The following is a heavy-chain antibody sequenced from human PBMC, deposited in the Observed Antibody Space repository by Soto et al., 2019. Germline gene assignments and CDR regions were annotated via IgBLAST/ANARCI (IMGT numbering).Heavy chain of an antibody. CDR3: ARESFSASPNFFDY. CDR2: ISLSGSTI. Sequence: GGSLRLSCTASGFAFSNYEMNWVRQAPGKGLEWVSYISLSGSTIYYADSVKGRFTISRDDAKNSLSLQMDSLRADDTAVYYCARESFSASPNFFDYWGQGTLVTVSS. V-gene: IGHV3-48*03. J-gene: IGHJ4*02. CDR1: GFAFSNYE. D-gene: IGHD3-3*02.